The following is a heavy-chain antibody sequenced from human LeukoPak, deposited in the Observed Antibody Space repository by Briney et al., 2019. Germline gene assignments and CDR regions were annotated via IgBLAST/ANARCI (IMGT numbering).Heavy chain of an antibody. V-gene: IGHV1-69*05. J-gene: IGHJ4*02. D-gene: IGHD2-2*02. CDR2: IIPIFGTA. Sequence: ASVKVSCKASGYTFTSYGISWVRQAPGQGLEWMGGIIPIFGTANYAQKFQGRVTITTDESTSTAYMELSSLRSEDTAVYYCAVDCSSTSCYNFDYWGQGTLVTVSS. CDR1: GYTFTSYG. CDR3: AVDCSSTSCYNFDY.